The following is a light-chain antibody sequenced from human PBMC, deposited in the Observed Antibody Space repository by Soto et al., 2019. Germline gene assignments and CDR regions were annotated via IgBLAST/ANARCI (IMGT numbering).Light chain of an antibody. CDR3: ETWDSSTPVV. Sequence: QPVLTQSSSASASLGSSVKLTCTLSSGHSSYIIAWHQQQPGKAPRYLMKLESSGSYNKGSAVPDRFSGSSSGADRYLTISNLQFEDEADYYCETWDSSTPVVFGGGTKVTVL. CDR2: LESSGSY. V-gene: IGLV4-60*02. CDR1: SGHSSYI. J-gene: IGLJ2*01.